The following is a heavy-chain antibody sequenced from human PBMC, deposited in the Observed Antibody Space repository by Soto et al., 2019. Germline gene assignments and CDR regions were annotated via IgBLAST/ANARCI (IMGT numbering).Heavy chain of an antibody. CDR1: GFTFSNAW. V-gene: IGHV3-15*07. D-gene: IGHD2-2*01. J-gene: IGHJ6*02. CDR2: IKSKTDGGTT. CDR3: PTEDIVVVPVETPYYYYGLDV. Sequence: EVQLVESGGGLVKPGGSLRLSCAASGFTFSNAWMNWVRQAPGEGLEWVGRIKSKTDGGTTDYVAPVKGRFTISRDDSKNTLYLQMNSLKTEDTAVYYCPTEDIVVVPVETPYYYYGLDVWGQGTTVTVSS.